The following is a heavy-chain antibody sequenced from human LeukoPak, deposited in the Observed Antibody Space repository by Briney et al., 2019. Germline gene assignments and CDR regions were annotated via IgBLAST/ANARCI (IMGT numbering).Heavy chain of an antibody. D-gene: IGHD6-6*01. CDR3: AIGGDSSSSSIDY. V-gene: IGHV4-39*01. J-gene: IGHJ4*02. Sequence: PSETLALTCTVSGGSISSSSYYWGWIRQPPGKVLEWIGSIYYSGSTYYNPSLKSRVTISVDTSKNQFSLKLSSVTAADTAVYYCAIGGDSSSSSIDYWGQGTLVTVSS. CDR1: GGSISSSSYY. CDR2: IYYSGST.